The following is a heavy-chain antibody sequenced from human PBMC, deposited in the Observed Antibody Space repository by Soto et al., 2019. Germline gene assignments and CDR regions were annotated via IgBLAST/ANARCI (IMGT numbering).Heavy chain of an antibody. CDR1: GDSYSISTYS. J-gene: IGHJ5*02. Sequence: SETLSLTCNMSGDSYSISTYSWSWIRQPPGKALQWIGFIYQVGVTSYNPSLASRVSISLDRSNNQCSLKLKSVTAADTAVYFCAGMPQTSGLRFDPSGPANLVTVSS. V-gene: IGHV4-30-2*01. CDR3: AGMPQTSGLRFDP. D-gene: IGHD6-19*01. CDR2: IYQVGVT.